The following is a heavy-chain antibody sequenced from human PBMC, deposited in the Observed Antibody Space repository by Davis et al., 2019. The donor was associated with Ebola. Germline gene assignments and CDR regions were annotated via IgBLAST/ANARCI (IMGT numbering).Heavy chain of an antibody. CDR2: IYYSGNT. J-gene: IGHJ4*02. CDR1: GASIRSSSHW. Sequence: MPSETLSLTRTVSGASIRSSSHWWGWIRQPPGKGLEWIATIYYSGNTFYNPSLKSRVTISGDTSKNQISVKLTSVTAADTAVYYCARREYGTGFDYWGQGILVTVSS. CDR3: ARREYGTGFDY. V-gene: IGHV4-39*01. D-gene: IGHD6-6*01.